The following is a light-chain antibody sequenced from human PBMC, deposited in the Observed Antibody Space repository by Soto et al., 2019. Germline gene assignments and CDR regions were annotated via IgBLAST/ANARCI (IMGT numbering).Light chain of an antibody. CDR1: SSNIGAGYD. CDR2: GNS. CDR3: QSYDSSLSGYV. Sequence: QSVLPQPPSVSGAPGQRVTISCTGSSSNIGAGYDVHWYQQLPGTAPKLLIYGNSNRPSGVPDRFSGSKSGTSASLAITGLQAEDEAEYYCQSYDSSLSGYVFGTGTKVTVL. J-gene: IGLJ1*01. V-gene: IGLV1-40*01.